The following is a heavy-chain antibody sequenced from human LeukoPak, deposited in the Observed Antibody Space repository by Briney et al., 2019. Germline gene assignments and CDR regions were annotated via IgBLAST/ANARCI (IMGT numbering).Heavy chain of an antibody. Sequence: GGSLRLSCAASGFTFSSHSMNWVRQAPGKGLEWVSSISSSSSYIYYADSVKGRFTISRDNAKKSLYLQMDNLRAEDTAVYYCARDLGGPTTRGYFDSWGQGTLVTVSS. D-gene: IGHD1-26*01. J-gene: IGHJ4*02. CDR3: ARDLGGPTTRGYFDS. CDR2: ISSSSSYI. V-gene: IGHV3-21*01. CDR1: GFTFSSHS.